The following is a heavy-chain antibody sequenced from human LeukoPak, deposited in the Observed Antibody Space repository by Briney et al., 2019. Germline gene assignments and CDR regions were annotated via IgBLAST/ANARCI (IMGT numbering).Heavy chain of an antibody. J-gene: IGHJ4*02. V-gene: IGHV3-48*03. Sequence: PGGSLRLSRAASGFSFSSYEMTWVRQAPGKGLEWVSFISSSGSGKNYADSVKGRFTISRDNAKNSLYLQMNSLRADDTAVYYCARRYYGVDYWGQGTLVTVSS. CDR3: ARRYYGVDY. D-gene: IGHD4-17*01. CDR2: ISSSGSGK. CDR1: GFSFSSYE.